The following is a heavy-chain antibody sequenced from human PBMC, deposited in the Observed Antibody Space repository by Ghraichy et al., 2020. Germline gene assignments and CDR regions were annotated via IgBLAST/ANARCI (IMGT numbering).Heavy chain of an antibody. CDR2: MNSGSTSF. D-gene: IGHD4-17*01. J-gene: IGHJ4*02. Sequence: GGSLRLSCVASGFTFSGFTMNWVRQAPGKGPEWISSMNSGSTSFYYADSVKGRFTISRDNARNSLFLQMNSLRAEDTGLYYCVRDYGDYRLDHWGQGALVTVSS. CDR1: GFTFSGFT. CDR3: VRDYGDYRLDH. V-gene: IGHV3-21*01.